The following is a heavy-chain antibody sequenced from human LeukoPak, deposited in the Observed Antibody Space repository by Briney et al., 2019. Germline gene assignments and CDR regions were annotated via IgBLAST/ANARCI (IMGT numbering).Heavy chain of an antibody. J-gene: IGHJ4*02. Sequence: SETLSLTCTVSDVSISSSSYYWVWIPQPPGKGLEWIVTFYYSGTTYYNPSLKSRVTISVDTSKNQFSLKLSSVTAADTAVYYCSRRGVGGRSCDYWGQGTLVTVSS. V-gene: IGHV4-39*01. CDR1: DVSISSSSYY. D-gene: IGHD3-10*01. CDR2: FYYSGTT. CDR3: SRRGVGGRSCDY.